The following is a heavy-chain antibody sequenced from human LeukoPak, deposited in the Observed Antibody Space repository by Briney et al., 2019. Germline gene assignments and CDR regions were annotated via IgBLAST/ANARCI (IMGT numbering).Heavy chain of an antibody. Sequence: SQTLSLTCTVSGGSISSGGYYWSWIRQHPGKGLEWIGYIYYSGSTYYNPSLKSRVTISADTSKNQFSLKLSSVTAADTAVYYCARSPRVGYYGSGSKTKIFDYWGQGTLVTVSS. CDR1: GGSISSGGYY. CDR2: IYYSGST. V-gene: IGHV4-31*03. J-gene: IGHJ4*02. CDR3: ARSPRVGYYGSGSKTKIFDY. D-gene: IGHD3-10*01.